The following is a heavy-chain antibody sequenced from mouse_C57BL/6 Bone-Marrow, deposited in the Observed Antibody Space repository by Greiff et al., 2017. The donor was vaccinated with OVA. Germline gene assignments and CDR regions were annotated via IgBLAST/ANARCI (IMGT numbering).Heavy chain of an antibody. Sequence: VMLVESGAELVRPGTSVKVSCKASGYAFTNYLIEWVKQRPGQGLEWIGVINPGSGGTNYTEKFKGRATLTADKSSSTAYMQLSSLTSEDSAVYFCARRRLGGLAYWGQGTLVTVSA. CDR1: GYAFTNYL. J-gene: IGHJ3*01. CDR2: INPGSGGT. V-gene: IGHV1-54*01. D-gene: IGHD4-1*01. CDR3: ARRRLGGLAY.